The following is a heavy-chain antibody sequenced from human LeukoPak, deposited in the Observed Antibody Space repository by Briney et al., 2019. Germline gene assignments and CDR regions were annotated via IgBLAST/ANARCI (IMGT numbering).Heavy chain of an antibody. J-gene: IGHJ6*02. Sequence: ASVKVSCKASGYTFTSYGISWVRQAPGQGLEWMGWISAYNGYTNYAQKLQGRVTMTTDTSTSTAYMELRSLRSDDTAVYYCARGASPYDFWSGYSNYYGMDVWGQGTTVTVSS. CDR2: ISAYNGYT. V-gene: IGHV1-18*01. CDR1: GYTFTSYG. CDR3: ARGASPYDFWSGYSNYYGMDV. D-gene: IGHD3-3*01.